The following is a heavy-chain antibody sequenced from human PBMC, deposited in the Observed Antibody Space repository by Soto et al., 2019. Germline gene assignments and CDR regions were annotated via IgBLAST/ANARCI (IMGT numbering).Heavy chain of an antibody. V-gene: IGHV1-3*01. D-gene: IGHD1-26*01. CDR3: ARGGSLYWYFDL. CDR1: GYTFTSYA. CDR2: INAGNSNT. Sequence: QVQLVQSGAEVKKPGASVKVSCKASGYTFTSYAMHWVRQAPGQRLEWMGWINAGNSNTKYSQKFQGRVTITRDTSASTAYMELSSLRSEDTGVYYCARGGSLYWYFDLWGRGTLVTVSS. J-gene: IGHJ2*01.